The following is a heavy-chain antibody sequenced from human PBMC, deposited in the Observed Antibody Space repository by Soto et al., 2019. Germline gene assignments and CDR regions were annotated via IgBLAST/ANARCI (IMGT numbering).Heavy chain of an antibody. CDR2: ISGSGDSA. CDR3: GKERRGSGWSVCNF. J-gene: IGHJ4*02. D-gene: IGHD6-19*01. V-gene: IGHV3-23*01. CDR1: GFPFSHYA. Sequence: GSLRLSCTASGFPFSHYAMNWVRQGPGTRLEWVADISGSGDSARYADSVRGRFTISRDNSRDTLYLQMNSLRVDDTAVYYCGKERRGSGWSVCNFWGQGALVTVSS.